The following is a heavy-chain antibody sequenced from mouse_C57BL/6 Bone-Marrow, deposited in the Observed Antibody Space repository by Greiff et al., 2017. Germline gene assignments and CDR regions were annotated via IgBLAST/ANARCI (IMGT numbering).Heavy chain of an antibody. V-gene: IGHV1-26*01. Sequence: EVQLQQSGPELVKPGASVKISCKASGYTFTDYYMNWVKQRHGKSLEWIGDINPNNGGTSYNQKFKGKATLTVDKSSSTAYMELRSLTSEESAVYYCARADYGSAYYFEYWGQGATRSVSS. CDR1: GYTFTDYY. D-gene: IGHD1-1*01. J-gene: IGHJ2*01. CDR3: ARADYGSAYYFEY. CDR2: INPNNGGT.